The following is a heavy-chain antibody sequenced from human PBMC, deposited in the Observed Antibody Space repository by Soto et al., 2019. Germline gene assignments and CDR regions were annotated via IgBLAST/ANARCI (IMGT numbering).Heavy chain of an antibody. Sequence: GASVKVSCKASGFTFTSSAVQWVRQARGQRLEWMGWISAYNGNTNYAQKLQGRVTMTTDTSTSTAYMELRSLRSDDTAVYYCARGMWLRGRGRVDPWGQGTLVTVSS. CDR1: GFTFTSSA. CDR2: ISAYNGNT. J-gene: IGHJ5*02. D-gene: IGHD5-12*01. CDR3: ARGMWLRGRGRVDP. V-gene: IGHV1-18*01.